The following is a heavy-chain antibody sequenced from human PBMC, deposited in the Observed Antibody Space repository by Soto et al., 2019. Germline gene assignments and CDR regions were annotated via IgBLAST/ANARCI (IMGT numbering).Heavy chain of an antibody. CDR1: GYTFSDYY. Sequence: ASVKVSCKPSGYTFSDYYIDWVRQASGQALYSMGIIDPSGGNTSYAQKFHGRVTMTRDTSTSTVYMELSSLRSEYMSMYFCATEDLSGESAFYFWGQGTMVTVSS. CDR3: ATEDLSGESAFYF. D-gene: IGHD7-27*01. CDR2: IDPSGGNT. V-gene: IGHV1-46*01. J-gene: IGHJ3*01.